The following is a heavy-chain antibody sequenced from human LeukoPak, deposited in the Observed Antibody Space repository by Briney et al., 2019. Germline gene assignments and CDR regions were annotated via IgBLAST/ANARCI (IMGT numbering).Heavy chain of an antibody. V-gene: IGHV4-61*02. CDR2: IYTSGST. CDR1: GGSISSGSYY. D-gene: IGHD3-22*01. CDR3: ARDCPRYDSSGYCAAFDI. J-gene: IGHJ3*02. Sequence: PSETLSLTCTVSGGSISSGSYYWSWIRQPAGKGREWVGRIYTSGSTNYNPSLKSRVTISVDTSKNQFSLKLSSVTAADTAVYYCARDCPRYDSSGYCAAFDIWGQGTMVTASS.